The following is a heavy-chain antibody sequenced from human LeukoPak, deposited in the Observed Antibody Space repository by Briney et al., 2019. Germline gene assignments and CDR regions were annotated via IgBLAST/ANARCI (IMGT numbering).Heavy chain of an antibody. CDR2: IYSGGST. J-gene: IGHJ4*02. D-gene: IGHD4-11*01. CDR1: GFTVSSNY. CDR3: ARVVSVRGGYFDY. V-gene: IGHV3-53*01. Sequence: GGSLRLSCAASGFTVSSNYMSWVRQAPGKGLEWVSVIYSGGSTYYADSVKGRFTISRDNSKNTLYLQMNSLRAEDTAVYYCARVVSVRGGYFDYWGQGTLVTVSS.